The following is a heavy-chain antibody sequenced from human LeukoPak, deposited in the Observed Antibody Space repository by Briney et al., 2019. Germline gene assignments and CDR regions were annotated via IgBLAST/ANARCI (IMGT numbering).Heavy chain of an antibody. CDR1: GYTFTSYY. J-gene: IGHJ4*02. CDR2: INPSSGST. V-gene: IGHV1-46*01. CDR3: ARGGGYCSSTSCEGVLLY. D-gene: IGHD2-2*01. Sequence: GASVEVSCKASGYTFTSYYMHWVRQNPGQGLEWMGIINPSSGSTSYAQKFQGRVTMTRDTSTSTVYMELSRLRSEDTAVYYCARGGGYCSSTSCEGVLLYWGQGTLVTVSS.